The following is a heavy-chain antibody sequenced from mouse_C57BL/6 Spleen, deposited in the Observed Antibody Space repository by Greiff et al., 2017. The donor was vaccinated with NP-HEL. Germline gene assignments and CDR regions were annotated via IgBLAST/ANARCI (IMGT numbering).Heavy chain of an antibody. J-gene: IGHJ1*03. D-gene: IGHD2-3*01. Sequence: EVQVVESGGGLVKPGGSLKLSCAASGFTFSSYAMSWVRQTPEKRLEWVATISDGGSYTYYPDNVKGRFTISRDNAKNNLYLQMSHLKSEDTAMYYCARAYDGYGYFDVWGTGTTVTVSS. CDR2: ISDGGSYT. CDR3: ARAYDGYGYFDV. V-gene: IGHV5-4*01. CDR1: GFTFSSYA.